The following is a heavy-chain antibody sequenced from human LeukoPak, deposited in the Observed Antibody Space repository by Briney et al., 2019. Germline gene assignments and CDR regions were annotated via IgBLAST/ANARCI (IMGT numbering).Heavy chain of an antibody. V-gene: IGHV4-34*01. Sequence: PETLSLTCAVYGESFSDHYWTWIRQTPGKGLEWIGESTHTGSTNYNPSLKSRVTISVDMSKNQFSLKLTSVTDADTALYHCARGRTGAAALDFWGPGTLVTVSS. CDR3: ARGRTGAAALDF. CDR1: GESFSDHY. CDR2: STHTGST. J-gene: IGHJ4*02. D-gene: IGHD2-2*01.